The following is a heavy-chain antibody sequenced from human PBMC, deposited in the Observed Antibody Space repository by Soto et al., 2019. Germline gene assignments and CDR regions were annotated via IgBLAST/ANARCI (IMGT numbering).Heavy chain of an antibody. D-gene: IGHD2-15*01. CDR2: IYYSGST. CDR3: ATSDGYCSGGSCPTLPFDI. V-gene: IGHV4-39*01. Sequence: QLQLQESGPGLVKPSETLSHTCTVSGGSISSSSYYWGWIRQPPGKGLEWIGSIYYSGSTYYNPSLKSRVTISVDTSKNQCSLKLSAVTAADTAVYYCATSDGYCSGGSCPTLPFDIWGQGTMVTVSS. CDR1: GGSISSSSYY. J-gene: IGHJ3*02.